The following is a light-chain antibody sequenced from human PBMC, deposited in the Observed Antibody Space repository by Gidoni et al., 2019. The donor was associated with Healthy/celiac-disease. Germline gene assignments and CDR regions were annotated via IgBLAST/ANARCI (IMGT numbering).Light chain of an antibody. Sequence: DIQMTHSPSSLSASVGDRVTITCHASQDISTYLNWYQQKPGKAPKLLIYDAAYLETGVPSRFSGSGSGTDFTFTISSLQPEDIATYYCQQYDNLPLTFGGGTKVEIK. V-gene: IGKV1-33*01. CDR3: QQYDNLPLT. CDR2: DAA. J-gene: IGKJ4*01. CDR1: QDISTY.